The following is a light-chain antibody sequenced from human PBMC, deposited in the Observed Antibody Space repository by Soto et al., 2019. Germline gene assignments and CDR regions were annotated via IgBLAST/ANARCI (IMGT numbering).Light chain of an antibody. CDR2: WAS. V-gene: IGKV4-1*01. Sequence: DIVMTQSPDSLAVSLGERATINCKTSQTVLYSSTNKNYLAWYQQKLGQPPELLLYWASTRESGVPDRFSGSGAGTDFTLTISSLQAEDVAVYYCQQYYTHPLTFGGGTKGEI. CDR3: QQYYTHPLT. J-gene: IGKJ4*01. CDR1: QTVLYSSTNKNY.